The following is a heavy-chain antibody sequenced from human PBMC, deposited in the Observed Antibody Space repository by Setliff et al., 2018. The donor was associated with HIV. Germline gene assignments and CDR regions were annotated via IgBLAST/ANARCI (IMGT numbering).Heavy chain of an antibody. V-gene: IGHV4-31*03. CDR3: ATDRGMGAYYYDSSALGDAFDI. Sequence: TLSLTCTVSGGSISSDGYYWSWIRQHPGKGLEWIGYIYYRGNTFYNPSLKSRVTISVDTSKNQFSLKLSSVTAADTAVYYCATDRGMGAYYYDSSALGDAFDIWGQGTMVTVSS. J-gene: IGHJ3*02. CDR2: IYYRGNT. CDR1: GGSISSDGYY. D-gene: IGHD3-22*01.